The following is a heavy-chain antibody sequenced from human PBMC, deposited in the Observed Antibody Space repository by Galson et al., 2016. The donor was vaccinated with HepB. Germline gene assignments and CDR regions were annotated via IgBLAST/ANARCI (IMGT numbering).Heavy chain of an antibody. CDR2: ITAGGGTT. D-gene: IGHD3-10*01. V-gene: IGHV3-23*01. J-gene: IGHJ4*02. Sequence: APGRGLEWLSAITAGGGTTYYADAAKGRFTIARDNSKNTVYLQMNSLTAEDTAVYYCARTWYYGSASTFDLWGQGTLVSVSS. CDR3: ARTWYYGSASTFDL.